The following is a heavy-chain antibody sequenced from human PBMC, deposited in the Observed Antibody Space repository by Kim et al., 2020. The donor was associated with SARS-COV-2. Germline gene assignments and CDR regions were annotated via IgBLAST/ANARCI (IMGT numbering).Heavy chain of an antibody. Sequence: EYAASVKGRFTISRDDSKSIAYLQMNSLRTEDTAVYYCTRVLLWFGELGVWGQGTTVTVSS. V-gene: IGHV3-49*02. D-gene: IGHD3-10*01. J-gene: IGHJ6*02. CDR3: TRVLLWFGELGV.